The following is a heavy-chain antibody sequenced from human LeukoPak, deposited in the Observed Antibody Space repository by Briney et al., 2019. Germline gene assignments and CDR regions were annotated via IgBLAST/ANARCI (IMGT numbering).Heavy chain of an antibody. J-gene: IGHJ2*01. Sequence: SETLSLTCTVSGGSISSYYWSWIRQPPGKGLEWIGYIYYSGSTNYNPSLKSRVTISVDTSKNQFSLKLSSVTAADTAVYYCARGGVTYANLWYFDLWGRGTLVTVSS. CDR2: IYYSGST. CDR3: ARGGVTYANLWYFDL. CDR1: GGSISSYY. D-gene: IGHD4-11*01. V-gene: IGHV4-59*01.